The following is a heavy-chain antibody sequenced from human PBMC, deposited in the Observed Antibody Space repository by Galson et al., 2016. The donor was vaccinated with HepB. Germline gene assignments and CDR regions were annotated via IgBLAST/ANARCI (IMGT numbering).Heavy chain of an antibody. CDR2: TYHRSKWYY. CDR1: GDSVSSNSAA. J-gene: IGHJ4*02. D-gene: IGHD1-26*01. Sequence: CAISGDSVSSNSAAWNWIRQSPSRGLEWRGRTYHRSKWYYDYAVSVKSRIIINPDTSKNQVSLQLNSVTPEDTAVYYCAREGYSGSLFFDYWGQGTLVTVSS. V-gene: IGHV6-1*01. CDR3: AREGYSGSLFFDY.